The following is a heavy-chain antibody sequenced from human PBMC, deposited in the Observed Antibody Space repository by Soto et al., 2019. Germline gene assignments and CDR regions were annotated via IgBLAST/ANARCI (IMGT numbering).Heavy chain of an antibody. V-gene: IGHV4-31*03. D-gene: IGHD2-15*01. Sequence: SETLSLTCTVSGGSISSGGYYWSWIRQHPGKGLEWIGYIYYSGSTYYNPSLKSRVTISVDTSKNQFSLKLSSVTAADTAVYYCARAGYCSGGSCYSGDYWGQGTLVTVYS. CDR3: ARAGYCSGGSCYSGDY. CDR2: IYYSGST. J-gene: IGHJ4*02. CDR1: GGSISSGGYY.